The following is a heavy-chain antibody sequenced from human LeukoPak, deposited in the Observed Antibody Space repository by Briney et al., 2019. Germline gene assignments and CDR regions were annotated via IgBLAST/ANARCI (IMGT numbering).Heavy chain of an antibody. CDR1: GFTFSSYW. Sequence: SGGSLRLSCAASGFTFSSYWMSWVRQAPGKGLEGVANIKQDGSEKYYVDSVKGRFTISRDNAKNSLYLQMNSLRAEDTAVYYCARDNDYGDYWGSGYNWFAPWGQGTLVGVSS. CDR3: ARDNDYGDYWGSGYNWFAP. V-gene: IGHV3-7*05. J-gene: IGHJ5*02. CDR2: IKQDGSEK. D-gene: IGHD4-17*01.